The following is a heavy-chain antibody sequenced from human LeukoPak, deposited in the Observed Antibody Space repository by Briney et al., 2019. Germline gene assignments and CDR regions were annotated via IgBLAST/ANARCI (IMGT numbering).Heavy chain of an antibody. Sequence: GGSLRLSCEASGFNFIDYSMNWVRQAPGKGLEWISYIGISSGNTKYADSVKGRFTISRDKARNSLYLQMNSLRVEDTAMYYCARDHRYAFDNWGHGTLVTVSS. CDR1: GFNFIDYS. CDR2: IGISSGNT. J-gene: IGHJ4*01. CDR3: ARDHRYAFDN. D-gene: IGHD5-12*01. V-gene: IGHV3-48*01.